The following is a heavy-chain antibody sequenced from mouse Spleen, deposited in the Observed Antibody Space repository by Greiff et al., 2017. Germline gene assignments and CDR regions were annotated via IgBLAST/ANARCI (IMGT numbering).Heavy chain of an antibody. V-gene: IGHV5-6-2*01. CDR2: INSNGGST. J-gene: IGHJ3*01. D-gene: IGHD1-1*01. CDR1: GFTFSSYY. CDR3: ARVDYGSSRAWFAY. Sequence: EVKVEESGGGLVKRGGSLKLSCAASGFTFSSYYMSWVRQTPEKRLELVAAINSNGGSTYYPDSVKGRFTISRDNAKNTLYLQMSSLKSEDTAMYYCARVDYGSSRAWFAYWGQGTLVTVSA.